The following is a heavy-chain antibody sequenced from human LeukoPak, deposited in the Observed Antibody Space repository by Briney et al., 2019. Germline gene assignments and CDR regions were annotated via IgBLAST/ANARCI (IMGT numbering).Heavy chain of an antibody. J-gene: IGHJ3*02. V-gene: IGHV1-69*05. CDR1: GGTFSSYA. CDR2: IIPIFGTA. CDR3: ARGLYSGSSLGAFDI. Sequence: EASVKVSCKASGGTFSSYAISWVRQAPGQGLEWMGRIIPIFGTANYAQKFQGRVTITTDESTSTAYMELSSLRSEDTAVYYCARGLYSGSSLGAFDIWGQGTMVTVSS. D-gene: IGHD1-26*01.